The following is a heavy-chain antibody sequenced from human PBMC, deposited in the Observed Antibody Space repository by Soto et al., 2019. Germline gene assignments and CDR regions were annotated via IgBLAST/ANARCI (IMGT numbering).Heavy chain of an antibody. D-gene: IGHD1-1*01. Sequence: PSETLSLTCAVYGGSFSGYYGSWIRQPPGKGLEWIGEINHSGSTNYNPSLKSRVTISVDTSKNQFSLKLSSVTAADTAVYYCARGGRRILTHRNNNHYDMDVWGKGTTVTVSS. CDR2: INHSGST. V-gene: IGHV4-34*01. CDR3: ARGGRRILTHRNNNHYDMDV. J-gene: IGHJ6*03. CDR1: GGSFSGYY.